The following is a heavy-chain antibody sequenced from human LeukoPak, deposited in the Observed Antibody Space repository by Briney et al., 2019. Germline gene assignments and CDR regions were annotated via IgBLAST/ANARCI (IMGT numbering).Heavy chain of an antibody. J-gene: IGHJ4*02. CDR1: GGTFSSYA. CDR2: IIPIFGTA. CDR3: ARGLRGYSYVFDY. Sequence: SVKVSCKASGGTFSSYAISWVRQAPGQGLEWMGGIIPIFGTANYAQKFQGRVTITTDESTSTAYMELSSLRSEDTAVYYCARGLRGYSYVFDYWGQGTLVTVSS. D-gene: IGHD5-18*01. V-gene: IGHV1-69*05.